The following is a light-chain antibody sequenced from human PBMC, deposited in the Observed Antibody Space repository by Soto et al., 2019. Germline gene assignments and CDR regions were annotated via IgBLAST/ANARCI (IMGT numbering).Light chain of an antibody. CDR1: QTVSSSY. Sequence: IVLTQSPGTLSLSPGERAALSCRASQTVSSSYLAWYQQKPGQAPRLLIYGASSRATGIPDRFSGSGSATDFTLTISRLEPEDFAVYYCQQYGSSPLTFGGGTKVEIK. CDR3: QQYGSSPLT. V-gene: IGKV3-20*01. CDR2: GAS. J-gene: IGKJ4*01.